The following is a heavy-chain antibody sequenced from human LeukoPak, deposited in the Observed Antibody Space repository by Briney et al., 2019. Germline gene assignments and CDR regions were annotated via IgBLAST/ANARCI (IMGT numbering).Heavy chain of an antibody. J-gene: IGHJ6*03. CDR3: AKNQGYYYYYMDV. D-gene: IGHD1-14*01. CDR1: GYTFTGYY. V-gene: IGHV1-18*04. Sequence: ASVKVSCKASGYTFTGYYMHWVRQAPGQGLEWMGWISAYNGNTNYAQKFQGRVTMTTDTSTSTAYMELRSLRSDDTAVYYCAKNQGYYYYYMDVWGKGTTVTVSS. CDR2: ISAYNGNT.